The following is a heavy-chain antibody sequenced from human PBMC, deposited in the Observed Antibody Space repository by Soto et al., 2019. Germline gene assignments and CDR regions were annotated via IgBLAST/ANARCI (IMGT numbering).Heavy chain of an antibody. CDR1: GYGFTTYG. J-gene: IGHJ4*02. CDR3: ARGRYGDY. V-gene: IGHV1-18*01. Sequence: QVHLVQSGAEVKKPGASVKVSCKGSGYGFTTYGITWVRQAPGQGLEWMAWIGAHNGNTDYAQNLQGRVTVTRDTSTSPAYMELRSLRSDDTAVYYCARGRYGDYWGQGALVTVSS. D-gene: IGHD1-1*01. CDR2: IGAHNGNT.